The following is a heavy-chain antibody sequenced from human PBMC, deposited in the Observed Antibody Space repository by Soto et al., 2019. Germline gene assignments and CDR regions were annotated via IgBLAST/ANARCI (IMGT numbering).Heavy chain of an antibody. V-gene: IGHV4-31*03. J-gene: IGHJ4*02. CDR1: GGSISSGGYY. CDR3: ARSSTSAIYFDY. CDR2: IYYSGST. Sequence: QVQLQESGPGLVKPSQTLSLTCTVSGGSISSGGYYWSWIRQHPGKGLEWIGYIYYSGSTYYNPSLKSRVTISVDTSKNKFSLKLSSVTAADTAVYCCARSSTSAIYFDYWGQGTLVTVSS. D-gene: IGHD2-2*01.